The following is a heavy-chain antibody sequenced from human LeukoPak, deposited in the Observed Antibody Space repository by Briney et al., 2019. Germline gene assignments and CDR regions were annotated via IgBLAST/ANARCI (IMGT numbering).Heavy chain of an antibody. V-gene: IGHV3-30*04. CDR2: ISYDGSNK. D-gene: IGHD3-3*01. CDR1: GFTFSSNA. Sequence: PGRSLRLSCAVSGFTFSSNAMHWVRQAPGKGREWVAVISYDGSNKNFADSVKGRFTVSRDNSKHTLYLHMNSLRSDDTAMYYCATGGKFDFWSGYHIDNWGQGTLVTVSS. J-gene: IGHJ4*02. CDR3: ATGGKFDFWSGYHIDN.